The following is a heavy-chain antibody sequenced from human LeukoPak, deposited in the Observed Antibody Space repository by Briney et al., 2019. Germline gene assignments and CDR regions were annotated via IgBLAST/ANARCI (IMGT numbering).Heavy chain of an antibody. CDR2: ISSSGTTI. CDR1: GFAFSNYS. CDR3: ARGGRYQEGF. D-gene: IGHD2-2*01. Sequence: GGSLRLSCAASGFAFSNYSMTWVRQAPGKGLEWVSSISSSGTTIYYADSVKGRFTISRDNANNSLYLQMNSLRGEDTAVYYCARGGRYQEGFWGQGTPVIVSS. V-gene: IGHV3-48*04. J-gene: IGHJ4*02.